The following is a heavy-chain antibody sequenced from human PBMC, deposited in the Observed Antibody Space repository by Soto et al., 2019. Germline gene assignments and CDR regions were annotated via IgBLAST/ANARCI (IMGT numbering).Heavy chain of an antibody. CDR2: ITPDNGNT. J-gene: IGHJ3*01. V-gene: IGHV1-3*01. Sequence: QVQLVQSGAEVRKPGASVNISCRASGFSCSDNLINWVRQAPGQSLEWMGWITPDNGNTRDSQPFQGRVTLSRHSSASRAYVEVRDVTSEETTVKYGAGDILSVGQRENDAFDDWGKGTMENVSS. D-gene: IGHD2-2*01. CDR1: GFSCSDNL. CDR3: AGDILSVGQRENDAFDD.